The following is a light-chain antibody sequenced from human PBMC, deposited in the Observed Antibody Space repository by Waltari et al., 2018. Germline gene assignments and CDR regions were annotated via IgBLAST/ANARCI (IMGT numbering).Light chain of an antibody. V-gene: IGKV2-24*01. Sequence: DLVMTQTPLSSLVSLGQPASISCRSSQSLVDTDGNTYLSWLHQRPGQPPRLLIYKVSNRFSGVPDRFSGSGAGTDFTLKISRVEAGDVGIYYCAQATHFPRTFGQGTKVEI. CDR3: AQATHFPRT. J-gene: IGKJ1*01. CDR2: KVS. CDR1: QSLVDTDGNTY.